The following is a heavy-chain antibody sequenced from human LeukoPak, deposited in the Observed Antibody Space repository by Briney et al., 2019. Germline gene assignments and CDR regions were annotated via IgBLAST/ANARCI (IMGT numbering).Heavy chain of an antibody. V-gene: IGHV3-48*03. CDR1: GFTFSSYE. Sequence: GGSLRLSCAASGFTFSSYELNWVRQAPGKGLEWVSYISSSGSTIYYADSVKGRFTISRDNAKNSLYLQMNSLRAEDTAVYYCARTSGTFDYWGQGTLVTVSS. CDR2: ISSSGSTI. J-gene: IGHJ4*02. D-gene: IGHD1-26*01. CDR3: ARTSGTFDY.